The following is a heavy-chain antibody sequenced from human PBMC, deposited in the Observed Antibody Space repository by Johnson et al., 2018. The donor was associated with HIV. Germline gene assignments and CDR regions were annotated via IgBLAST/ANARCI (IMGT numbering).Heavy chain of an antibody. V-gene: IGHV3-20*04. CDR1: GFTFADYG. CDR3: ARLRGYSGYDSFDI. D-gene: IGHD5-12*01. CDR2: INWNGGST. Sequence: VQLVESGGGVIRPGGSLRLSCAASGFTFADYGMTWVRQAPGKGLEWVSGINWNGGSTGYADSVKGRFTVSRDNSKNTLYVQMISLRAEDTAVHCCARLRGYSGYDSFDIWGKGTMVTVSS. J-gene: IGHJ3*02.